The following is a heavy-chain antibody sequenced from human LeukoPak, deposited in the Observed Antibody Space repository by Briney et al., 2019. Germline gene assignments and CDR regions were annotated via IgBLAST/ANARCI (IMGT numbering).Heavy chain of an antibody. CDR2: MNPNSGNT. J-gene: IGHJ3*02. Sequence: ASVRVSCKASGYTFTSYDINWVRQAPGQGLEWMGWMNPNSGNTGYAQKFQGRVTMTRNTSISTAYMELSSLRSEDTAVYYCARAPNHYAFDIWGQGTMVTVSS. CDR3: ARAPNHYAFDI. CDR1: GYTFTSYD. V-gene: IGHV1-8*01.